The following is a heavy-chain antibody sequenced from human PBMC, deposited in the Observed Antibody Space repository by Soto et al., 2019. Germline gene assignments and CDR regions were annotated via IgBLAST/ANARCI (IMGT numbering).Heavy chain of an antibody. J-gene: IGHJ4*02. D-gene: IGHD6-13*01. CDR3: ARDLGSSWYDDY. V-gene: IGHV3-30*04. CDR1: GFTFSSYA. Sequence: LSLTCAASGFTFSSYAMHWVRQAPGKGLEWVAVISYDGSNKYYADSVKGRFTISRDNSKNTLYLQMNSLRAEDTAVYYCARDLGSSWYDDYWGQGTLVTVSS. CDR2: ISYDGSNK.